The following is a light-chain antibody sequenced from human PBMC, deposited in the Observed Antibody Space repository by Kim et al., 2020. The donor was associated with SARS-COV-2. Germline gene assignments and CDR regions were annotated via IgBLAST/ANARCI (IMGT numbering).Light chain of an antibody. CDR1: ESIGDW. CDR2: KAS. CDR3: QQYHSHSYA. J-gene: IGKJ2*01. V-gene: IGKV1-5*03. Sequence: SASVGDRVTITCRTTESIGDWLAWYQQKPGKPPNLLIYKASNLESGVPSRFSGSGSGTEFNLTINSLQPEDFATYYCQQYHSHSYAFGQGTKLEI.